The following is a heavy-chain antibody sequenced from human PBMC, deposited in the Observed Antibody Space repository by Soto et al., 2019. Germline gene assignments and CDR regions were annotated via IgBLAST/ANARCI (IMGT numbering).Heavy chain of an antibody. Sequence: ASVKVSCKAAGNTFTSYAMHWVRQAPGQRLEWMGWINAGNGNTKYSQKFQGRVTITRDTSASTAYMELSSLRSEDTAVYYCARDGKGAAYTHGPYYFDYWGQGALVTVSS. D-gene: IGHD1-1*01. CDR2: INAGNGNT. CDR1: GNTFTSYA. CDR3: ARDGKGAAYTHGPYYFDY. V-gene: IGHV1-3*01. J-gene: IGHJ4*02.